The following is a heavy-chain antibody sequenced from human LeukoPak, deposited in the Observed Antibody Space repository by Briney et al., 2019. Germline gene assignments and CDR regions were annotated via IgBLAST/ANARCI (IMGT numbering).Heavy chain of an antibody. J-gene: IGHJ3*02. CDR1: GFTFSSYS. D-gene: IGHD1-26*01. V-gene: IGHV4-31*02. CDR3: ARSWDFPDAFDI. Sequence: LRLSCAASGFTFSSYSMSWIRQHPGKGLEWIGYIYYSGSTYYNPSLKSRVTISVDTSKNQFSLKLSSVTAADTAVYYCARSWDFPDAFDIWGQGTMVTVSS. CDR2: IYYSGST.